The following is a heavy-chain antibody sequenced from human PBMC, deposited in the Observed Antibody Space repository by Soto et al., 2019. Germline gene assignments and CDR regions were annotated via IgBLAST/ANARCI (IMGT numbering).Heavy chain of an antibody. V-gene: IGHV3-30*03. J-gene: IGHJ6*02. Sequence: GGCLRLSCAASVFTFTSYNMHWVRQAPGKGLEWMGLILYDGSAEYYADSVKGRFTISRDNSKSTLYLQMNSLRAEDTAVYYCARSRDGYSFYFYYGMDVWGQGTTVTVSS. CDR3: ARSRDGYSFYFYYGMDV. CDR2: ILYDGSAE. CDR1: VFTFTSYN. D-gene: IGHD4-4*01.